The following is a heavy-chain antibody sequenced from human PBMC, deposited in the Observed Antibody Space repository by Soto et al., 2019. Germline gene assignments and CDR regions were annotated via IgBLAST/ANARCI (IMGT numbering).Heavy chain of an antibody. V-gene: IGHV3-23*01. J-gene: IGHJ4*02. CDR3: AKTESFNGYYNAFDY. CDR1: GFSFAGYA. CDR2: ISGGGGST. D-gene: IGHD3-9*01. Sequence: EVQLSQSGGGLVQPGGSLRLSCAASGFSFAGYAVTWVRQAPGQGLEWVSAISGGGGSTCYVDSVKGRFTISRDNSKHTVHLQMSRLRAEDTAVYYCAKTESFNGYYNAFDYWGRGTQVTVSS.